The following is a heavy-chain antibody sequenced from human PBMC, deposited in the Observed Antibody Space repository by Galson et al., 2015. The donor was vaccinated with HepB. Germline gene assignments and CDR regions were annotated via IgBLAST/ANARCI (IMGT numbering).Heavy chain of an antibody. CDR3: ARAQNGDHLLAYGLDV. J-gene: IGHJ6*02. D-gene: IGHD4-17*01. Sequence: SLRLSCAASGFTVSSNYMSWVRQAPGKGLEWVSVIYSGGSTYYADSVKGRFTISRDNPKNTLYLQMNSLRAEDTAVYHCARAQNGDHLLAYGLDVWGQGTTVTVSS. V-gene: IGHV3-66*01. CDR2: IYSGGST. CDR1: GFTVSSNY.